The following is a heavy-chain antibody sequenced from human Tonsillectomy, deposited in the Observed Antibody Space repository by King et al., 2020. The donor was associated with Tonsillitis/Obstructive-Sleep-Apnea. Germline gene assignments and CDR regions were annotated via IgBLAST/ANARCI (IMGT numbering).Heavy chain of an antibody. CDR1: GFTFSSYA. CDR2: ISYDGGNK. D-gene: IGHD2-2*02. CDR3: ARGKGCTSTSCYTFYYSYYYMDV. Sequence: VQLVESGGGVVQPGRSLRLSCAASGFTFSSYAMHWVRQAPGKGLEWVAVISYDGGNKYYADSVKGRFTISRDNSKNTLYLQMNSLRTEDTAVYYCARGKGCTSTSCYTFYYSYYYMDVWGKGTTVTVSS. J-gene: IGHJ6*03. V-gene: IGHV3-30*04.